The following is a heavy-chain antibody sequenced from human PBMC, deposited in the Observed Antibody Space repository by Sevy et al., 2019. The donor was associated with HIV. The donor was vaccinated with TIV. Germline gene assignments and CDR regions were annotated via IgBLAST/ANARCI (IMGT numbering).Heavy chain of an antibody. CDR2: ISYDGINK. CDR3: ARDSNSGYDYYYAMDV. Sequence: GGYLRLSCAASGFIFSNYAMHWVRQAPGKGLEWVAVISYDGINKYYADSVKGRFTISRDNSKNTLYVQMNSLRAEDTAVYYCARDSNSGYDYYYAMDVWGQGTTVTVSS. V-gene: IGHV3-30-3*01. D-gene: IGHD3-22*01. J-gene: IGHJ6*02. CDR1: GFIFSNYA.